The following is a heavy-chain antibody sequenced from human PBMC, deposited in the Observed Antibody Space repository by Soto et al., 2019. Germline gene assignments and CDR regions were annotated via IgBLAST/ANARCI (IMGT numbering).Heavy chain of an antibody. CDR1: VGTFSSYT. CDR2: IIPILGIA. CDR3: ARAGSGSPLAQFDY. J-gene: IGHJ4*02. Sequence: QVQLVQSGAEVKKPGSSVKVYCKASVGTFSSYTISWVRQAPGQGLEWMGRIIPILGIANYAQKFQGRVTITADKSTSTAYMELSSLRSEDTAVYYCARAGSGSPLAQFDYWGQGTLVTVSS. D-gene: IGHD1-26*01. V-gene: IGHV1-69*02.